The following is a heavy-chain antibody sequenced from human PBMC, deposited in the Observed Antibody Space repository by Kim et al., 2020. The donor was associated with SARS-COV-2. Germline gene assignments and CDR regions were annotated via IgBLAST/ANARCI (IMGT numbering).Heavy chain of an antibody. Sequence: GKGRCTISRDNSKNTLYLQMNSLRAEDTAVYYCAKRCRYSSSSNNWFDPWGQGTLVTVSS. J-gene: IGHJ5*02. V-gene: IGHV3-23*01. CDR3: AKRCRYSSSSNNWFDP. D-gene: IGHD6-6*01.